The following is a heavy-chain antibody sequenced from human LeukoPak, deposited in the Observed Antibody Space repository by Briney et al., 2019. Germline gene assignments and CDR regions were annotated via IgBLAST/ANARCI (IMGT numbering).Heavy chain of an antibody. Sequence: ASVKVSCKTSGYTFTNYGISWVRQAPGQGLEWMGWISTNSDIRTYAQTLQGRFTMTTDTATTTAYMELNNLTFDDTAVYYCARDWDAMNNCFDPWGQGTPVTVSS. CDR1: GYTFTNYG. J-gene: IGHJ5*02. V-gene: IGHV1-18*01. CDR3: ARDWDAMNNCFDP. D-gene: IGHD1-26*01. CDR2: ISTNSDIR.